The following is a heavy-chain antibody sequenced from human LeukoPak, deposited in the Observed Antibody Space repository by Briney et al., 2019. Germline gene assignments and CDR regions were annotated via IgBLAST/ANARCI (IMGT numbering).Heavy chain of an antibody. D-gene: IGHD5-24*01. V-gene: IGHV3-23*01. CDR2: ISGSGGST. J-gene: IGHJ4*02. Sequence: GGSLRLSCAASGFTFSSYAMSWVRQAPRKGLEWVSAISGSGGSTYYADSVKGRFTISRDNSKNTLYLQMNSLRAEDTAVYYCAKRDGYNRDYFDYWGQGTLVTVSS. CDR1: GFTFSSYA. CDR3: AKRDGYNRDYFDY.